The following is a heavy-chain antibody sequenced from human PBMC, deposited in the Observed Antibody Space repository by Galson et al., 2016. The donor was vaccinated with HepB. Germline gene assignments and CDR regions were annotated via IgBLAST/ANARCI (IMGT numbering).Heavy chain of an antibody. CDR3: AREGGGTYYYDSGQGNFDF. Sequence: SLRLSCAASGFTFSTYAMHWVRQAPGKGLEWVAVISYDGSNKYYADSVKGRFTISRDNSKNTLYLQMNSLRAEDTAVYYCAREGGGTYYYDSGQGNFDFWGQGTLVTVSS. D-gene: IGHD3-22*01. CDR2: ISYDGSNK. CDR1: GFTFSTYA. V-gene: IGHV3-30-3*01. J-gene: IGHJ4*02.